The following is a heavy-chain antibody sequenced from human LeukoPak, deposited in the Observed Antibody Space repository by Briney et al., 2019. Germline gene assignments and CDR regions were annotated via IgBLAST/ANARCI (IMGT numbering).Heavy chain of an antibody. J-gene: IGHJ6*03. CDR1: GFTFSSYA. D-gene: IGHD1-26*01. V-gene: IGHV3-23*01. CDR2: ISGSGGST. Sequence: GGSLRLSCAASGFTFSSYAMSWVRQAPGKGLEWVSAISGSGGSTYYADSVKGRFTISRDNSKNTLYLQMNSLRAEDTAVYYCAKDGDQWELNYYYYMDVWGKGTTVTISS. CDR3: AKDGDQWELNYYYYMDV.